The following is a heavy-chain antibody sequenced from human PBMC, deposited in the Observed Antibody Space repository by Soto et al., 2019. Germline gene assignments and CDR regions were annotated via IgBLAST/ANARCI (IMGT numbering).Heavy chain of an antibody. CDR2: INPSGGST. V-gene: IGHV1-46*01. Sequence: ASVKVSCKASGYTITSYYMHWVRQAPGQGLEWMGIINPSGGSTSYAQKFQGRVTMTRDTSTSTVYMELSSLRSEDTAVYYCARAGEQLERYYYYGMDVWGQGTTVTVSS. J-gene: IGHJ6*02. D-gene: IGHD1-1*01. CDR1: GYTITSYY. CDR3: ARAGEQLERYYYYGMDV.